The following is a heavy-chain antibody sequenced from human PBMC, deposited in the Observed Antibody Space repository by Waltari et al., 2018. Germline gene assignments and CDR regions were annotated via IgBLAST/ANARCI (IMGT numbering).Heavy chain of an antibody. Sequence: QGQLVQSGAEVKKPGSSVKVSCKASGVSFSSYATNWVRQAPGQGLEWMGGIIPSFGTVKYAQNFQGRVTIIADESTSTAYMELSSLRIEDTALYYCARGGLTGTWAFDYWGQGSLVIVSS. V-gene: IGHV1-69*01. CDR2: IIPSFGTV. CDR3: ARGGLTGTWAFDY. J-gene: IGHJ4*02. D-gene: IGHD1-20*01. CDR1: GVSFSSYA.